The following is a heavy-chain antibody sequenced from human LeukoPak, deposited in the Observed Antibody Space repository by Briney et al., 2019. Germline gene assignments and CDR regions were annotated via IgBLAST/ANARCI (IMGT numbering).Heavy chain of an antibody. Sequence: SVKVSCKASGGTFSSYAISWVRQAPGQGLEWMGGIIPIFGTANYAQKFQGRVTITADESTSTAYMELSSLRSEDTAVYYCASYYDSSGHTYYYYGMDVWGQGTTVTVSS. J-gene: IGHJ6*02. CDR1: GGTFSSYA. CDR3: ASYYDSSGHTYYYYGMDV. D-gene: IGHD3-22*01. CDR2: IIPIFGTA. V-gene: IGHV1-69*13.